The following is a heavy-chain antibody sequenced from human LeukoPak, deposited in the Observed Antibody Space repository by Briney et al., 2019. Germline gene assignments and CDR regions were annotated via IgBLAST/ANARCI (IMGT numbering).Heavy chain of an antibody. CDR3: ARSEDSSGYYLHY. CDR2: IYPGDSDT. J-gene: IGHJ4*02. CDR1: GYSFTSYW. Sequence: GESLKISCKGSGYSFTSYWIGWVRQMPGKGLEWMGIIYPGDSDTRYSPSFQGQVTISADKSISTAYLQWSSLKASDTAMYCCARSEDSSGYYLHYWGQGTLVTVSS. D-gene: IGHD3-22*01. V-gene: IGHV5-51*01.